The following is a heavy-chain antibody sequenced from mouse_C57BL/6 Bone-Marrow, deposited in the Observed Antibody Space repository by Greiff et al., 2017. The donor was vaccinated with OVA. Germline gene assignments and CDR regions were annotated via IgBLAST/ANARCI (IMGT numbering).Heavy chain of an antibody. CDR1: GYTFTSYW. CDR3: GRFFSAWATWGVYYAMDY. V-gene: IGHV1-64*01. D-gene: IGHD3-1*01. J-gene: IGHJ4*01. Sequence: QVQLQQPGAELVKPGASVKLSCKASGYTFTSYWMHWVKQRPGQGLEWIGMIHPNSGSTNYNAKFKSKATLTVDKSSSTAYLQLSGLTSEDSAVYYCGRFFSAWATWGVYYAMDYWGQGTSVTVSS. CDR2: IHPNSGST.